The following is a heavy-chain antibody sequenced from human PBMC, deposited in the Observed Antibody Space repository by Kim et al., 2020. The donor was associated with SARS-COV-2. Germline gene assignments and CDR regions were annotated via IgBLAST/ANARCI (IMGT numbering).Heavy chain of an antibody. J-gene: IGHJ4*02. Sequence: SETLSLTCTVSGGSISSGGYYWSWIRQHPGKGLEWIGYIYYSGSTYYNPSLKSRVTISVDTSKNQFSLKLSSVTAADTAVYYCARVPPLGRYCSGGSCYGLFDYWGQGTLVTVSS. V-gene: IGHV4-31*03. CDR2: IYYSGST. D-gene: IGHD2-15*01. CDR1: GGSISSGGYY. CDR3: ARVPPLGRYCSGGSCYGLFDY.